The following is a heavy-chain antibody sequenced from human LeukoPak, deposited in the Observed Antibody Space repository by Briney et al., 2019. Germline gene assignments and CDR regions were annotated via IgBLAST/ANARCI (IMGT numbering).Heavy chain of an antibody. J-gene: IGHJ4*02. Sequence: ASVKVSCKASGYTFTSYGISWVRQAPGQGLEWMGWISAYNGNTNYAQKLQGRVTMTTDTSTSTAYMELRSLRSDDTAVYYCARVGYCSSTSCYNGEFDYWGQGTLVTVSS. D-gene: IGHD2-2*02. CDR1: GYTFTSYG. CDR2: ISAYNGNT. V-gene: IGHV1-18*01. CDR3: ARVGYCSSTSCYNGEFDY.